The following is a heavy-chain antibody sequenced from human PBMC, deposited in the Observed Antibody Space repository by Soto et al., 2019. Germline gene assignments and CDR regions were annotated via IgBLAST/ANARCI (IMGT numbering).Heavy chain of an antibody. CDR2: ISSSGSTI. V-gene: IGHV3-11*01. CDR1: GFTFSDYY. J-gene: IGHJ6*03. CDR3: ATARYTAMATRSYMDV. D-gene: IGHD5-18*01. Sequence: GGSLRLSCAASGFTFSDYYMSWIRQAPGKGLEWVSYISSSGSTIYYADSVKGRFTISRDNAKNSLYLQMNSLRAEDTAVYYCATARYTAMATRSYMDVWGKGTTVTVSS.